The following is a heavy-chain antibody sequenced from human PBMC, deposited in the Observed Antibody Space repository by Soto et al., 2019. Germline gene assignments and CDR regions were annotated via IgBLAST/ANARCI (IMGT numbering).Heavy chain of an antibody. D-gene: IGHD6-19*01. CDR1: GFTFSSYG. Sequence: QVQLVESGGGVVQPGRSLRLSCAASGFTFSSYGMHWVRQAPGKGLEWVAVISYDGSNKYYADSVKGRFTISRDNSKNTLYLQMNCLRAEDTAVYYCAKDRSSGWVYYYGMDVWGQGTTVTVSS. V-gene: IGHV3-30*18. CDR3: AKDRSSGWVYYYGMDV. J-gene: IGHJ6*02. CDR2: ISYDGSNK.